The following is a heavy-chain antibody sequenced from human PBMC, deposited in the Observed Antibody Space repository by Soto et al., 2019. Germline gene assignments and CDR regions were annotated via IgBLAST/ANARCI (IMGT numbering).Heavy chain of an antibody. CDR1: GFTFSSYW. J-gene: IGHJ6*02. V-gene: IGHV3-74*01. CDR2: INNDGSGT. CDR3: AREPVAVDYCMDV. D-gene: IGHD2-15*01. Sequence: EVRLVESGGGLVQPGGSLRLSCAASGFTFSSYWMHWVRQAPGKGLVWVSRINNDGSGTHYADSVKGRFTISRDNAKNTLYLQMNSLRAEDTAVYYCAREPVAVDYCMDVWGQGTTVTVSS.